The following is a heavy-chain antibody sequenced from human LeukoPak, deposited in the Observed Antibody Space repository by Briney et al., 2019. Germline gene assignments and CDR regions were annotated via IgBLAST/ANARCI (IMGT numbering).Heavy chain of an antibody. Sequence: SETLSLTCAVYGGSFSGYYWSWIRQPPGKGLEWIGEINHSGSTNYNPSLKSRVTISVDTSKNQFSLKLSSVTAADTAVYYCARDRFGELSFAFDYWGQGTLVTVSS. CDR3: ARDRFGELSFAFDY. D-gene: IGHD3-10*01. J-gene: IGHJ4*02. CDR2: INHSGST. CDR1: GGSFSGYY. V-gene: IGHV4-34*01.